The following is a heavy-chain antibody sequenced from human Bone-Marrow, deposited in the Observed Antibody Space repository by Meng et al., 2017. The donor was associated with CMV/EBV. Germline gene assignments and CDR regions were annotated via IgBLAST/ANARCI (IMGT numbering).Heavy chain of an antibody. CDR3: ARRDYGSGSYY. Sequence: GKGSGYSFTNCWIDGGRKMPGKGLERGGISYPSNTKTRYSPSFQGQVTISADKSISTASLQWSSLKASDTAMYYCARRDYGSGSYYWGQGTLVTVSS. J-gene: IGHJ4*02. CDR1: GYSFTNCW. V-gene: IGHV5-51*01. D-gene: IGHD3-10*01. CDR2: SYPSNTKT.